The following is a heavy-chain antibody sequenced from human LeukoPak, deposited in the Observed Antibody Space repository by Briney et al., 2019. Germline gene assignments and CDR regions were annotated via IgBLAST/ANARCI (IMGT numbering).Heavy chain of an antibody. CDR2: ISGSGGST. J-gene: IGHJ6*02. Sequence: GGSLRLSCAASRFTFSSYAMSWVRQAPGKGLEWVSAISGSGGSTYYADSVKGRFTISRDNSKNTLYLQMNSLRAEDTAVYYCAKGQLWYDPLNYYYGMDVWGQGTTVTVSS. CDR3: AKGQLWYDPLNYYYGMDV. CDR1: RFTFSSYA. V-gene: IGHV3-23*01. D-gene: IGHD5-18*01.